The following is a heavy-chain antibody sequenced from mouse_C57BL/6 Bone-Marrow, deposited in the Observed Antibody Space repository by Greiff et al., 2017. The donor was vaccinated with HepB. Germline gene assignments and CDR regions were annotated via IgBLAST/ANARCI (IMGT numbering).Heavy chain of an antibody. D-gene: IGHD1-1*01. CDR3: ARQYYYGRGFAY. CDR2: IYPGDGDT. V-gene: IGHV1-82*01. J-gene: IGHJ3*01. CDR1: GYAFSSSW. Sequence: VQLQQSGPELVKPGASVKISCKASGYAFSSSWMNWVKQRPGKGLEWIGRIYPGDGDTNYNGKFKGKATLTADNSSSTAYMQLSSLTSEDSAVYFCARQYYYGRGFAYWGQGTLVTVSA.